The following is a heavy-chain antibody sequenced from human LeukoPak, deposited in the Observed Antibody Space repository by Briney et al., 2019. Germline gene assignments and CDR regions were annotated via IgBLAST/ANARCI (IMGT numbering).Heavy chain of an antibody. CDR1: GGSISSSAYF. CDR2: ISYSGST. V-gene: IGHV4-39*01. J-gene: IGHJ4*02. CDR3: ARGPFIRGYCSGGSCYLVTYYFDY. Sequence: PSETLSLTCTVFGGSISSSAYFWGWIRQPPGKGLEWIGSISYSGSTYYNPSLKSRVTISVDTSKNQFSLKLSSVTAADTAVYYCARGPFIRGYCSGGSCYLVTYYFDYWGQGTLVTVSS. D-gene: IGHD2-15*01.